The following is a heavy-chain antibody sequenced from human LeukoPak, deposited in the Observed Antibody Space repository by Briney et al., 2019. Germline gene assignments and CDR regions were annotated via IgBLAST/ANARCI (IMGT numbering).Heavy chain of an antibody. CDR2: ISSHNGYR. V-gene: IGHV1-18*01. CDR1: GYTFISYG. Sequence: ASVKVSCKASGYTFISYGISWVRQAPGQGLEWMVWISSHNGYRKYAQKFPGRVTMTTDTAISTAYMESGSLRSDDTGVYYCARDGRERNRSWFDPWGQGTLVTVSS. CDR3: ARDGRERNRSWFDP. J-gene: IGHJ5*02. D-gene: IGHD1-26*01.